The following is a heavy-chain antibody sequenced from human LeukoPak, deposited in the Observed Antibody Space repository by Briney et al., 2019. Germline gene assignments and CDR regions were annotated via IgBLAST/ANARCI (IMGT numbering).Heavy chain of an antibody. CDR1: GYSFSTYW. D-gene: IGHD3-10*01. CDR2: IYPDDSDT. Sequence: GESLKISCKGSGYSFSTYWIAWVRQMPGKGLEWMGIIYPDDSDTRYSPSFQGQVTISADKSISIAYLQWGSLKASDTAMYYCARVISMVRGVPTRFDPWGQGTLVTVSS. J-gene: IGHJ5*02. V-gene: IGHV5-51*01. CDR3: ARVISMVRGVPTRFDP.